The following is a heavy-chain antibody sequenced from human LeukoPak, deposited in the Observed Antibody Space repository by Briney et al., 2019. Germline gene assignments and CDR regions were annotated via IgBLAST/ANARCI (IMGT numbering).Heavy chain of an antibody. CDR2: IYSSGST. D-gene: IGHD3-10*01. CDR1: GASMCSFY. CDR3: ARAAFGELLSNNWFDP. Sequence: SETLSLTCTVSGASMCSFYWSWIRQSPGKGLEWIGYIYSSGSTNYNLSLKSRVTISVDTSKSQFSLKLSSVTAADTAMYYCARAAFGELLSNNWFDPWGQGTLVTVSS. J-gene: IGHJ5*02. V-gene: IGHV4-59*01.